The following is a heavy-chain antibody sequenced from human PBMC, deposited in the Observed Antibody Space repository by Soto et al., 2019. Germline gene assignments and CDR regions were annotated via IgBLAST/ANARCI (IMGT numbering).Heavy chain of an antibody. Sequence: GGSLRLSCAASGFTCSSYAMSWVRQAPGKGLEWVANIKKDGSEQYYVDSVRGRFSISRDNAKNLLYLQMNSLRVEDTAVYYCATDYNDPFAHWGQGTLVPVSP. D-gene: IGHD1-1*01. J-gene: IGHJ4*02. CDR2: IKKDGSEQ. CDR3: ATDYNDPFAH. V-gene: IGHV3-7*01. CDR1: GFTCSSYA.